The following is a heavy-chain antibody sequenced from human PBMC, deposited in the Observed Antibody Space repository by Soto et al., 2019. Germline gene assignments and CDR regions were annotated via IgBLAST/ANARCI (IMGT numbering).Heavy chain of an antibody. Sequence: HGESLKISCKGSGYSFTSYWIGWVRQMPGKGLEWMGIIYPGDSDTRYSPSFQGRVTISADKSISTAYLQWSSLKASDTAMYYCAGHMITIPQYYYYGMDVWGQGTTVTVSS. CDR2: IYPGDSDT. CDR1: GYSFTSYW. V-gene: IGHV5-51*01. J-gene: IGHJ6*02. D-gene: IGHD3-16*01. CDR3: AGHMITIPQYYYYGMDV.